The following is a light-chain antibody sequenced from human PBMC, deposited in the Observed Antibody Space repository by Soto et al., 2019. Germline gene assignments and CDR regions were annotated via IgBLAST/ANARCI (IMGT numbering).Light chain of an antibody. Sequence: ENVLTQYPATMSLSPGEGATLSCRASESVGSDLACYQQKPGQPPRLLIYDVSGMATGVPARFSGSGSGTDFTLSFSSLEPEDFAVYYCQQRESWHLTFGGGTKVEIK. V-gene: IGKV3-11*01. CDR1: ESVGSD. CDR2: DVS. CDR3: QQRESWHLT. J-gene: IGKJ4*01.